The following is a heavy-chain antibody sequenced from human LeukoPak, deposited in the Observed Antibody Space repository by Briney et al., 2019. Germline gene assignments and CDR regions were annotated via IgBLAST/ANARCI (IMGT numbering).Heavy chain of an antibody. V-gene: IGHV4-59*12. CDR1: GAFFSRYY. J-gene: IGHJ4*02. CDR3: ARGSDYYGSGSYLPHIDY. CDR2: IYYNAGT. Sequence: SETLSLTCTASGAFFSRYYWSWIRQSAGKGLEWIGYIYYNAGTKYNPSPESRMTISIDASKNQFSLKLSSVTAADTAVYYCARGSDYYGSGSYLPHIDYWGQGTLVTVSS. D-gene: IGHD3-10*01.